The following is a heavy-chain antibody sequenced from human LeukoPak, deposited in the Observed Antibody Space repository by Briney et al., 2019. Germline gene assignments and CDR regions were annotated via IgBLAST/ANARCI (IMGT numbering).Heavy chain of an antibody. D-gene: IGHD6-19*01. CDR1: GGSISSGGYY. V-gene: IGHV4-31*03. Sequence: SETLSLTCTVSGGSISSGGYYWSWIRQHPGKGLEWIGYIYYSGSTYYNPSLKSRVTISVDTSKNQFSLKLSSVTAADTAVYYCATLSGPYSSGSRENDYWDQGTLVTVSS. J-gene: IGHJ4*02. CDR2: IYYSGST. CDR3: ATLSGPYSSGSRENDY.